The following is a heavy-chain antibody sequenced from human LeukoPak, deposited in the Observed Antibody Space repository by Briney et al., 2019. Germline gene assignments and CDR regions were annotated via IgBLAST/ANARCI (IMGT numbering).Heavy chain of an antibody. Sequence: SETLSLTCTVSGGSISSYYWSWIRQPAGRGLEWIGSIYYSGSTYYNPSLKSRVTISVDTSKNQFSLRLSSVTAADTAVYYCAKRVAAAGIFDYWGQGTLVTVSS. CDR2: IYYSGST. CDR1: GGSISSYY. D-gene: IGHD6-13*01. CDR3: AKRVAAAGIFDY. J-gene: IGHJ4*02. V-gene: IGHV4-4*07.